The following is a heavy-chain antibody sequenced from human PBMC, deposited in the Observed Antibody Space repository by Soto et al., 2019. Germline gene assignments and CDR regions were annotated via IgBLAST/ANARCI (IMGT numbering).Heavy chain of an antibody. CDR1: GFTVSSYY. V-gene: IGHV3-66*01. D-gene: IGHD6-19*01. CDR3: ARGSSGWYGRRDYYYGMDV. CDR2: IYSGGST. J-gene: IGHJ6*02. Sequence: PGGSLRLSCAASGFTVSSYYMSWVRQAPGKGLEWVSVIYSGGSTYYADSVKGRFTISRDNSKNTLYLQMNSLRAEDTAVYYCARGSSGWYGRRDYYYGMDVWGQGTTVTVSS.